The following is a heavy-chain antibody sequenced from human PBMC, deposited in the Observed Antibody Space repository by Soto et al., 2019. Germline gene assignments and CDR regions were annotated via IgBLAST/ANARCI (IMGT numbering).Heavy chain of an antibody. Sequence: SGPTLVNHTQTLTLTCTFSGFSLSTSGMCVSWIRQPPGKALEWLALIDWDDDKYYSTSLKTRLTISKDTSKNQVVLTMTNMDPVDTATYYCARTNSIAARPVYYYGMDVWGQGTTVTVSS. J-gene: IGHJ6*02. CDR3: ARTNSIAARPVYYYGMDV. D-gene: IGHD6-6*01. V-gene: IGHV2-70*01. CDR2: IDWDDDK. CDR1: GFSLSTSGMC.